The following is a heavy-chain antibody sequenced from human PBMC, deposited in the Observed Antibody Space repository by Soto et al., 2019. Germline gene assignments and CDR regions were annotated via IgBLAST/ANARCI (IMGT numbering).Heavy chain of an antibody. CDR2: IYGGGTT. CDR3: VQTTGWPGFDF. CDR1: GFAVSSKY. V-gene: IGHV3-53*01. D-gene: IGHD6-19*01. J-gene: IGHJ4*02. Sequence: PAGSLRLSCASSGFAVSSKYMTLVRQAPGKGLEWVSVIYGGGTTYYADSVKGRFTISRDTSKNTLYLQMNSLRAEDTAVYYCVQTTGWPGFDFWGQGTLVTVSS.